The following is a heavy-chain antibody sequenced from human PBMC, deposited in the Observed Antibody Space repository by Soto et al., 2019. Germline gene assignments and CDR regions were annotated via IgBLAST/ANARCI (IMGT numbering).Heavy chain of an antibody. CDR3: ASYSSSSGAFDI. CDR2: ISSSSSYT. J-gene: IGHJ3*02. CDR1: GFTFSDYY. Sequence: QVQLVESGGGLVQPGGSLRLSCAASGFTFSDYYMSWIRQAPGKGLEWVSYISSSSSYTNYADSVKGRFTISRDNAKNSLYLQMNSLRAEDTAVYYCASYSSSSGAFDIWGQGTMVTVSS. V-gene: IGHV3-11*06. D-gene: IGHD6-6*01.